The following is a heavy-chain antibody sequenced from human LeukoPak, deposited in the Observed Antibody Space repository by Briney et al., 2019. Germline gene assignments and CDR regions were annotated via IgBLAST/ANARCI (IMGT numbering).Heavy chain of an antibody. D-gene: IGHD5-12*01. V-gene: IGHV3-49*04. CDR2: IRSKAYGGTT. Sequence: HPGGSPRLSCAASGFTFGDYAMNWVRQAPGKGLEWVGFIRSKAYGGTTEYAASVKGRFTISRDDSKSIAYLQMNSLKTEDTAVYYCTSLPYGGYTFDYWGQRTLVTVSS. CDR3: TSLPYGGYTFDY. CDR1: GFTFGDYA. J-gene: IGHJ4*02.